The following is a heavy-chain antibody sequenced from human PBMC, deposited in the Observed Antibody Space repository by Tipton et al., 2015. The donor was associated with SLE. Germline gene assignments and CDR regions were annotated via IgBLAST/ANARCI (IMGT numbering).Heavy chain of an antibody. CDR1: GGSISSYY. CDR3: ARRDCSGGSCYSDAFDI. Sequence: TLSLTCTVSGGSISSYYWGWIRQPPGKGLEWIASIFYSGSTYYNPSLKSRVTISVDTSKNQFSLKLSSVTAADTAVYYCARRDCSGGSCYSDAFDIWGQGTMVTVSS. V-gene: IGHV4-39*07. J-gene: IGHJ3*02. CDR2: IFYSGST. D-gene: IGHD2-15*01.